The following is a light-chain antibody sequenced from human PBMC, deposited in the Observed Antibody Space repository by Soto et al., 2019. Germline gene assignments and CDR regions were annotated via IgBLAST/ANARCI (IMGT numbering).Light chain of an antibody. Sequence: IVLTQSPATLSLSPGERATLSCRASQSVSSSHLAWYQHKPGQAPRLLIYDASNRATGIPARFSGSGSGTDFTLTISRLEPEDFAVYYCQQYGSSGTFGQGTKVDI. CDR2: DAS. CDR3: QQYGSSGT. CDR1: QSVSSSH. V-gene: IGKV3-20*01. J-gene: IGKJ1*01.